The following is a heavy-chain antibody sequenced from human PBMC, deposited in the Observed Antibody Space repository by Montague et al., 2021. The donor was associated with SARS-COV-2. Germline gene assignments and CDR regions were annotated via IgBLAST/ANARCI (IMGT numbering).Heavy chain of an antibody. CDR3: ARVVTIFGVVTYYYYYYMDV. V-gene: IGHV3-48*03. CDR2: ISSSGSTI. Sequence: SLRLSCAASGFTFSSYEMNWVRQAPGKGLERVSYISSSGSTIYYADSVKGRFTISRDNAKNSLYLQMNSLRAEDTAVYYCARVVTIFGVVTYYYYYYMDVWGKGTTVTVSS. CDR1: GFTFSSYE. D-gene: IGHD3-3*01. J-gene: IGHJ6*03.